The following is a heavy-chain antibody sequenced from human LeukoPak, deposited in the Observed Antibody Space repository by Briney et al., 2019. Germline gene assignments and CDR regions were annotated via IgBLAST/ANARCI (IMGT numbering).Heavy chain of an antibody. D-gene: IGHD3-3*01. CDR1: GFTFSSYA. CDR3: ANSRNYYDFWSGYY. CDR2: ISGSGGST. J-gene: IGHJ4*02. V-gene: IGHV3-23*01. Sequence: GGSLRLSCAASGFTFSSYAMSWVRQAPGKGLEWVSAISGSGGSTYYADSVKGRFTISRDNSKNTLYLQMNSLRAEDTAVYYCANSRNYYDFWSGYYWGQGTLVTVSS.